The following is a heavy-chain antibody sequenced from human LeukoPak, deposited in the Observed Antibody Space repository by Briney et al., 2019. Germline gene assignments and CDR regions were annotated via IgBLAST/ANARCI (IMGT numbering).Heavy chain of an antibody. J-gene: IGHJ3*02. CDR1: GGSFSGYY. D-gene: IGHD4-17*01. Sequence: SETLSLTCAVYGGSFSGYYWSWIRQPPGKGLEWIGEINHSGSTNYNPSLKSRVTISVDTSKNQFSLKLSSVTAADTAVYYCARDSMGYGDYARYAFDIWGQGTMVTVSS. CDR2: INHSGST. CDR3: ARDSMGYGDYARYAFDI. V-gene: IGHV4-34*01.